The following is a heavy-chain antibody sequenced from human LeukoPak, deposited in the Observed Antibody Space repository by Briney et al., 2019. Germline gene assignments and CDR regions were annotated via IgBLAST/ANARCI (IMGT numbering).Heavy chain of an antibody. CDR1: GFTFSSFA. V-gene: IGHV3-21*04. CDR3: ARAETTNWFDP. J-gene: IGHJ5*02. CDR2: ISSSGSFI. Sequence: GGSLRLSCAASGFTFSSFAMNWVRQAPGKGLEWVSSISSSGSFIFYADSVKGRFTISRDNAKNSLYLQMNSLRAEDTAVYYCARAETTNWFDPWGQGTLVTVSS. D-gene: IGHD1-1*01.